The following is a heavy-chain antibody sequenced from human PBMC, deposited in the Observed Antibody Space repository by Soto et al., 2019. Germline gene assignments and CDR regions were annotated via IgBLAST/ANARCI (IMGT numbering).Heavy chain of an antibody. J-gene: IGHJ4*02. CDR1: GFTFSNFE. Sequence: GGSLRLSCAASGFTFSNFEMRWVRQAPGEGLDWVAYISVSGDTIYYADSVKGRFTISRDNAKDSLYLQMNSLRAEDTAVYYCARGPSKTRITIFGVDIIPFDYWGQGTLVTVSS. CDR2: ISVSGDTI. CDR3: ARGPSKTRITIFGVDIIPFDY. V-gene: IGHV3-48*03. D-gene: IGHD3-3*01.